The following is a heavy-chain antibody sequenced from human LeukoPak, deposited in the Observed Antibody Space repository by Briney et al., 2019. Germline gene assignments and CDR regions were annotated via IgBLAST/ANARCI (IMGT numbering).Heavy chain of an antibody. Sequence: SLRLSCTASGFTFGDYAMSWVRQAPGKGLEWVGFIRSKAYGGTTEYAASVKGRFTISRDDSKSIAYLQMNSLKTEDTAVYYCTTRDSSSWYYFDYWGQGTLVTVSS. V-gene: IGHV3-49*04. D-gene: IGHD6-13*01. CDR3: TTRDSSSWYYFDY. J-gene: IGHJ4*02. CDR1: GFTFGDYA. CDR2: IRSKAYGGTT.